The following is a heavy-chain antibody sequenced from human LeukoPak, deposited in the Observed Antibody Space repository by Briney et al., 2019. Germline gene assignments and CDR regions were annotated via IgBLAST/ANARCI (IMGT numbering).Heavy chain of an antibody. Sequence: GGSLRLSCAASGFTFSSYSMNWVRQAPGRGLEGVSTISSGSNYMYYADSVKGRFTISRDNAKDSLHLQMNSLRAEDTAVYYCAKNLGATAATSTYWGQGTLVTVSS. J-gene: IGHJ4*02. CDR3: AKNLGATAATSTY. V-gene: IGHV3-21*01. CDR2: ISSGSNYM. CDR1: GFTFSSYS. D-gene: IGHD6-13*01.